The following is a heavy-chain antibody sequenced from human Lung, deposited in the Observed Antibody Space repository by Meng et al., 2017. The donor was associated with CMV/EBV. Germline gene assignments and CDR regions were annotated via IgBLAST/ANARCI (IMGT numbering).Heavy chain of an antibody. CDR2: LYPDGST. CDR1: SDSITNFF. Sequence: QDQWQDWGPGLWNPPEPLPATCIVSSDSITNFFWSWVRQPAGKGLEWIGRLYPDGSTDYNPSLSSRLTLSLDTSKIRFSLKLRSVTAADTAIYYCARTPVRFCNTHMCYAFDYWGQGALVTVSS. J-gene: IGHJ4*02. CDR3: ARTPVRFCNTHMCYAFDY. D-gene: IGHD2-2*01. V-gene: IGHV4-4*07.